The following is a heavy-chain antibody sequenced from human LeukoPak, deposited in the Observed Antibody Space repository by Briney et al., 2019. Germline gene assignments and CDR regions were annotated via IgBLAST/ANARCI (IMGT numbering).Heavy chain of an antibody. CDR1: GGSFSDYY. J-gene: IGHJ6*03. V-gene: IGHV4-34*01. D-gene: IGHD1-14*01. Sequence: TSETLSLTCAVYGGSFSDYYWNWIRQSPGKGLEWIGEINHTGTTNYNPSLKSPVAISVDTSKNQFSLRLSSVTAADTATYYCARGAADRRNYYYYIDVWGKGTTVTVSS. CDR2: INHTGTT. CDR3: ARGAADRRNYYYYIDV.